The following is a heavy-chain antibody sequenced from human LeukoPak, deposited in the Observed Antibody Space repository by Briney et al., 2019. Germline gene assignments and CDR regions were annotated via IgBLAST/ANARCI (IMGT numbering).Heavy chain of an antibody. CDR2: ISPYNGNT. J-gene: IGHJ3*02. Sequence: VASVKVSCKTSGYTFASYGLSWVRQAPGQGLEWMGWISPYNGNTNYARKFQGRVTMTTDTSTNTGYMELRSLRSDDTAVYYCARVVHVGNDAFDIWGQGTMITVSS. D-gene: IGHD2-8*01. CDR1: GYTFASYG. V-gene: IGHV1-18*01. CDR3: ARVVHVGNDAFDI.